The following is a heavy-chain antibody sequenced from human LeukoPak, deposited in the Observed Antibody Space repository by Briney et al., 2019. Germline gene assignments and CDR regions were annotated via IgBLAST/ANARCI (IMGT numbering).Heavy chain of an antibody. J-gene: IGHJ4*02. CDR3: AKGPYGIAADGKLDY. CDR2: IWYDGSNK. CDR1: GFTFSGHG. Sequence: GGSLRLSCAASGFTFSGHGMHWVRQAPGKGLEWVAVIWYDGSNKYYADSVKGRFTISRDNSKNTLYLQMNSLRAEDTAVYYCAKGPYGIAADGKLDYWGQGTLVTVSS. V-gene: IGHV3-33*06. D-gene: IGHD6-13*01.